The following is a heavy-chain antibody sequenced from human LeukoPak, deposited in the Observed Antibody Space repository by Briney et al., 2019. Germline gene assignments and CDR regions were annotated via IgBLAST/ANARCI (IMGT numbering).Heavy chain of an antibody. Sequence: ASVKVSCKASGYTFTSYGISWVRQAPGQGLEWKGWISAYNGNTNYAQKLQGRVTMTTDTSTSTAYMELRSLRSDDTAVYYCARVNPLEWSIPTPWAIYGMDVWGQGTTVTVSS. CDR3: ARVNPLEWSIPTPWAIYGMDV. CDR2: ISAYNGNT. CDR1: GYTFTSYG. D-gene: IGHD3-3*01. J-gene: IGHJ6*02. V-gene: IGHV1-18*01.